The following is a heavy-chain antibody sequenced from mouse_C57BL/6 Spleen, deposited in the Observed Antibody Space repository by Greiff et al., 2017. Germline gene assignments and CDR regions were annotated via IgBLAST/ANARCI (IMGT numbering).Heavy chain of an antibody. CDR2: INPSNGGT. CDR3: ARSDGYDWYFDV. D-gene: IGHD2-2*01. J-gene: IGHJ1*03. V-gene: IGHV1-53*01. CDR1: GYTFTSYW. Sequence: VQLKESGTELVKPGASVTLSCTASGYTFTSYWMHWVKPRPGQGLEWIGNINPSNGGTNYTEKFKSKATLTVEKSSSTAYMQLSSLTSEDSAVYYCARSDGYDWYFDVWGTGTTVTVSS.